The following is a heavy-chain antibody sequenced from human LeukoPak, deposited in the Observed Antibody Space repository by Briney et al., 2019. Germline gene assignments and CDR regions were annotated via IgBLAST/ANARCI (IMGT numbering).Heavy chain of an antibody. CDR3: ARGMIYPHATFDY. Sequence: GGSLRLSCAASGFTFSSYSMNWVRQAPGKGLEWVSYISSSSSTSFNADSVKGRFTISRDNAKNSLFLQMNSLSIEDTAVYYCARGMIYPHATFDYWGQGTLVTASS. D-gene: IGHD3-16*01. J-gene: IGHJ4*02. CDR2: ISSSSSTS. V-gene: IGHV3-48*01. CDR1: GFTFSSYS.